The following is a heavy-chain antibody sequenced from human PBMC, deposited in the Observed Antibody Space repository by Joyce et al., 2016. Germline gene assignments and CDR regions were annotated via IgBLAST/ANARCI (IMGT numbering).Heavy chain of an antibody. Sequence: QVTLRESGPALVKPTQTLTLTCTFSGFSPSTSGMCVSWIRQPPGKALEWLALSDWDDDKYSRTSLKTRLTISMDTSKIQVVHTMTNMDPVDTATYYCARTPFVGTNSFDFWGQGTLVTVSS. CDR1: GFSPSTSGMC. CDR2: SDWDDDK. CDR3: ARTPFVGTNSFDF. D-gene: IGHD1-26*01. V-gene: IGHV2-70*01. J-gene: IGHJ4*02.